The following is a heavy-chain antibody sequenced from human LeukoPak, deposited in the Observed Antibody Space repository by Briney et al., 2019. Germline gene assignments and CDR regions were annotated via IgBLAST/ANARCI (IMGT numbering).Heavy chain of an antibody. CDR2: ISGSGAST. Sequence: GGSLRLSCLTSGFTLSTNAMSWVRQAPGKGLEWISGISGSGASTYYADFVKGRFTISRDDSRNTLYLQMNSLRGDDTAVYYCAKDVGKWESLHFFDYWGQGTLVTVSS. J-gene: IGHJ4*02. CDR3: AKDVGKWESLHFFDY. CDR1: GFTLSTNA. V-gene: IGHV3-23*01. D-gene: IGHD1-26*01.